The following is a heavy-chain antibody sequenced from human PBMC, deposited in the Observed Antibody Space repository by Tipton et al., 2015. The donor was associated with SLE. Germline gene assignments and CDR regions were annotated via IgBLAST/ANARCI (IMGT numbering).Heavy chain of an antibody. D-gene: IGHD2-2*01. CDR1: GDSISSGYH. V-gene: IGHV4-38-2*02. CDR3: ARDSRYQLTYYYMDV. CDR2: IYHTGST. Sequence: TLSLTCTVSGDSISSGYHWGWIRRPPGKGLEWIGNIYHTGSTYYNPSLKSRVTISLDTSKNQFSLNLSSVTAADTAVYYCARDSRYQLTYYYMDVWGKGTTVTVSS. J-gene: IGHJ6*03.